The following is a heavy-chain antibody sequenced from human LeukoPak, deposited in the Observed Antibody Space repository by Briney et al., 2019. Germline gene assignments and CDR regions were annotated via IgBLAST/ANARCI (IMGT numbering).Heavy chain of an antibody. D-gene: IGHD6-13*01. J-gene: IGHJ3*02. CDR2: ITSSGSTI. CDR3: ARPGYSSSWSAFDI. Sequence: GSLRLSFAASGFTFSAYDMNWVRRAPGKGLEWVSHITSSGSTIYYADSVKGRFTISRDNAKNSLYLQMNSLRAEDTAVYYCARPGYSSSWSAFDIWGQGTMVTVSS. V-gene: IGHV3-48*03. CDR1: GFTFSAYD.